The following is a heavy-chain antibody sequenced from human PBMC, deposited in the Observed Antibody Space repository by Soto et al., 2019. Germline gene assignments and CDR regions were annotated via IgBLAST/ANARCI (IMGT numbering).Heavy chain of an antibody. D-gene: IGHD3-22*01. J-gene: IGHJ6*02. CDR3: TIRDSSMPYYYYYGMDV. CDR2: IRRTGKSYAT. CDR1: GFTFSGSA. V-gene: IGHV3-73*01. Sequence: GGSLRLSCAASGFTFSGSAMNWVGKASGKGREWVGRIRRTGKSYATENDGSVKGRFSISRDDSNNTAHLQMNSLRTEDTAVYYCTIRDSSMPYYYYYGMDVWGQGTTVTVSS.